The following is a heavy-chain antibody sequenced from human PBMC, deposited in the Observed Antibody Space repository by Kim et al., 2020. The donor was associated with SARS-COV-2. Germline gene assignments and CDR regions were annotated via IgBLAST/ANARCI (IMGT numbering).Heavy chain of an antibody. Sequence: SETLSLTCAVSGGSISSSNWWSWVRQPPGKGLEWIGEIYHSGSTNYNPSLKSRVTISVDKSKNQFSLKLSSVTAADTAVYYCARGVVAATETYNWFDPWGQGTLVTVSS. V-gene: IGHV4-4*02. CDR3: ARGVVAATETYNWFDP. J-gene: IGHJ5*02. CDR1: GGSISSSNW. D-gene: IGHD2-15*01. CDR2: IYHSGST.